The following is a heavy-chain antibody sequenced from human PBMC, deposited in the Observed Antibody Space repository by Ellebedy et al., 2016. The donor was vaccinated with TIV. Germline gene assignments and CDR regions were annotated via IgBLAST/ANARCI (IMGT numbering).Heavy chain of an antibody. J-gene: IGHJ4*02. CDR2: INHDGSST. CDR3: TNGGLSNSPRHYFDS. Sequence: GESLKISCGGSGFMFSDYWMLWVRQTPGKGLVCVSRINHDGSSTIYADSVKGRFTISSDNSKNTLFLQMNSLRADDTALYYCTNGGLSNSPRHYFDSWGQGTLVTVSS. V-gene: IGHV3-74*01. D-gene: IGHD5/OR15-5a*01. CDR1: GFMFSDYW.